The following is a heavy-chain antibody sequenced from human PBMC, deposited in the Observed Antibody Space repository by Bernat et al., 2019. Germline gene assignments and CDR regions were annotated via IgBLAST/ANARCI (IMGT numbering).Heavy chain of an antibody. V-gene: IGHV1-18*01. J-gene: IGHJ5*02. CDR2: ISAYNGNT. D-gene: IGHD2-2*01. Sequence: QVQLVQSGAEVKKPGASVKVSCKASGYTFTSYGISWVRQAPGQGLEWMGWISAYNGNTNYAQKLQGRVTMTTDTSTSTAYMELRSLRSDDTAVYYCARDLRYCSSTSCYGIAWFDPWGQGTLVTMSS. CDR3: ARDLRYCSSTSCYGIAWFDP. CDR1: GYTFTSYG.